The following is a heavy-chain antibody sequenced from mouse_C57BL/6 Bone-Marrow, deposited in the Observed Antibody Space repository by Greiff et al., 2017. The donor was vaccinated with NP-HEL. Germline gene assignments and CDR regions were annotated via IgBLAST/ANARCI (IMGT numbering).Heavy chain of an antibody. V-gene: IGHV1-61*01. CDR3: ARPFYYYGSSLAY. D-gene: IGHD1-1*01. CDR2: IYPSDSET. J-gene: IGHJ3*01. CDR1: GYTFTSYW. Sequence: VQLQQPGAELVRPGSSVKLSCKASGYTFTSYWMDWVKQRPGQGLEWIGNIYPSDSETHYNQKFKDKATLTVDKSSSTAYMKLSSLTSEDSAVYYCARPFYYYGSSLAYWGQGTLVTVSA.